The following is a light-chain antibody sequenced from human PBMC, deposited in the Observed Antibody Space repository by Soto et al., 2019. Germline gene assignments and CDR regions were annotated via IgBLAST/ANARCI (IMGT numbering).Light chain of an antibody. CDR1: SSDVGGYSY. V-gene: IGLV2-14*01. CDR3: SSFTSRSTLV. Sequence: QSALTQPASVSGSPGQSITISCTGTSSDVGGYSYVSWYQQHPGNAPKLMIYDVSNWPSGVSNRFSGSKSGNTASLTISELQAEDEADYYCSSFTSRSTLVFGGGTKLTVL. J-gene: IGLJ2*01. CDR2: DVS.